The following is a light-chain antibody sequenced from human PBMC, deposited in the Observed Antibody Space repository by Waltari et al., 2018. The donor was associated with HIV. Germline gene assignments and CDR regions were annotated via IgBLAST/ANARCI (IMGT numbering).Light chain of an antibody. CDR3: CTYAAKYVL. Sequence: QSALTQPRSVSGSPGQSVTISCTRTASGVGNFNFASWYQHPPAKAPKLLIYDVTKRPSGVPDRFSGSKSGDTASLTISGLQAEDEADYYCCTYAAKYVLFGGGTNLTVL. V-gene: IGLV2-11*01. J-gene: IGLJ2*01. CDR1: ASGVGNFNF. CDR2: DVT.